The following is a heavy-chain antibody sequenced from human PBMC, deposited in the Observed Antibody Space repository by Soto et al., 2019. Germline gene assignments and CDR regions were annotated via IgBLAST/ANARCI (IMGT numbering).Heavy chain of an antibody. CDR1: GGSISSYY. Sequence: QVQLQESGPGLVKPSETLSLTCTVSGGSISSYYWCWIRQPPGKGLEWIGYIYYSGSTNYNPSLKSRVTISVDTSKNHCSLKLSSVTAADTAVYYWAREGRHYYGRYYFDYWGQGTLVTVSS. J-gene: IGHJ4*02. V-gene: IGHV4-59*12. D-gene: IGHD3-10*01. CDR3: AREGRHYYGRYYFDY. CDR2: IYYSGST.